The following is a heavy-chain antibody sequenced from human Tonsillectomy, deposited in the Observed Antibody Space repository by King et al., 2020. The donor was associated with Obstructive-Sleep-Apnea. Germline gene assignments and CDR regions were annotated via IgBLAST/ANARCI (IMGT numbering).Heavy chain of an antibody. V-gene: IGHV1-58*02. Sequence: QLVQSGPEVKKPGTSVKVSCKASGFTFTSSAMQWVRQARGQRLEWIGWIVVGSGNTNYAQKFQERVTITRDMTTSTAYMELSSLRSEDTAVYYCAAVGSGDGYKLSFNYWGQGTLVTVSS. CDR3: AAVGSGDGYKLSFNY. CDR1: GFTFTSSA. CDR2: IVVGSGNT. D-gene: IGHD5-24*01. J-gene: IGHJ4*02.